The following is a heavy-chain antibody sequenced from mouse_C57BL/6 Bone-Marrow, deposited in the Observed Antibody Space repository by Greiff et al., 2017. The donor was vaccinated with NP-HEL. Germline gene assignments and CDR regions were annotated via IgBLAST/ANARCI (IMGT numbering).Heavy chain of an antibody. CDR1: GYTFTDYY. Sequence: EVKLMESGPELVKPGASVKISCKASGYTFTDYYMNWVKQSHGKSLEWIGDINPNNGGTSYNQKFKGKATLTVDKSSSTAYMELRSLTSEDSAVYYCARERYGSKYYYAMDYWGQGTSVTVSS. V-gene: IGHV1-26*01. J-gene: IGHJ4*01. D-gene: IGHD1-1*01. CDR3: ARERYGSKYYYAMDY. CDR2: INPNNGGT.